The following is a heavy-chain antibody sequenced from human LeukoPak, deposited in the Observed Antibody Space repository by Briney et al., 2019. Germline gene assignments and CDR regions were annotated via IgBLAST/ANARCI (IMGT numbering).Heavy chain of an antibody. CDR3: ARLAVVPAAIVSYFDY. D-gene: IGHD2-2*01. CDR2: IYYSGST. CDR1: GGSISSYY. V-gene: IGHV4-59*08. J-gene: IGHJ4*02. Sequence: SETLSLTCTVSGGSISSYYWSWIRQPPGKGLEWIGYIYYSGSTNCNPSLKSRVTISVDTSKNQFSLKLSSVTAADTAVYYCARLAVVPAAIVSYFDYWGQGTLVTVSS.